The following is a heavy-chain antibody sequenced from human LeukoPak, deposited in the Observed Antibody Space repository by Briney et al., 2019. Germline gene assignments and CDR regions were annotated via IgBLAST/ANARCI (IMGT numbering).Heavy chain of an antibody. J-gene: IGHJ4*02. CDR3: AGRDSARNPWAY. D-gene: IGHD4-11*01. Sequence: GGSLRLSCAASGFTFTNFWMNWIRRAPGKGLEWVANIRPDGSEQFYVDSVKGRFTISRDNAKNSVFLQMNSLRADDTAVYYCAGRDSARNPWAYWGQGTLVTVST. CDR1: GFTFTNFW. V-gene: IGHV3-7*01. CDR2: IRPDGSEQ.